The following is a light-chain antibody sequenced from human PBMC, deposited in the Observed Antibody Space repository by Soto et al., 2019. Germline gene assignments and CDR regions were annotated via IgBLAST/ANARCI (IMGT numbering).Light chain of an antibody. J-gene: IGLJ3*02. V-gene: IGLV1-44*01. CDR1: SSNIGNNT. CDR3: AAWDDSLNGPV. Sequence: QSVLTQPPSASGTPGQRVTISCSGSSSNIGNNTVNWYQQLPGTAPKLLIYGNNHRTSGVPDRFSGSKSGTSASLANSGLQSEDEADYFCAAWDDSLNGPVFGGGTKLTAL. CDR2: GNN.